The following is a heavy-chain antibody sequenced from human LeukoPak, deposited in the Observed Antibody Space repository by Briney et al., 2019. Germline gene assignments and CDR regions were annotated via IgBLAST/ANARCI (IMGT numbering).Heavy chain of an antibody. V-gene: IGHV1-46*01. J-gene: IGHJ4*02. D-gene: IGHD1-26*01. CDR2: INPSGGIT. CDR1: GYTFSSYY. CDR3: ARYSGSYHTYFDS. Sequence: ASVKVSCKASGYTFSSYYIHWVPQDPGQGLEWMGIINPSGGITTYAQKFEGRVTMTRDTSTSTVDMKLSRLRSEDTAVYYCARYSGSYHTYFDSWGQGTLVTVSS.